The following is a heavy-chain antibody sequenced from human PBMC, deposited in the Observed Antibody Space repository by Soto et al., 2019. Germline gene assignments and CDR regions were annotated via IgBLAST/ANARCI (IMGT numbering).Heavy chain of an antibody. D-gene: IGHD3-10*01. CDR3: ARDGLYYYYGSGSYSYYYYYMDV. CDR2: INPNSGGT. J-gene: IGHJ6*03. CDR1: GYTFTGYY. V-gene: IGHV1-2*04. Sequence: GASVKVSCKASGYTFTGYYMHWVRQAPGQGLEWMGWINPNSGGTNYAQKFQGWVTMTTDTSTSTAYMELRSLRSDDTAVYYCARDGLYYYYGSGSYSYYYYYMDVWGKGTTVTVSS.